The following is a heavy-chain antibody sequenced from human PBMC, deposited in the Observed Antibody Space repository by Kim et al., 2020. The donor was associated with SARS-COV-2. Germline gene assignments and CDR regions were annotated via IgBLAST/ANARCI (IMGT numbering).Heavy chain of an antibody. V-gene: IGHV4-31*03. Sequence: SETLSLTCTVSGGSISSGGYYWSWIRQHPGKGLEWIGYIYYSGSTYYNPSLKSRVTISVDTSKNQFSLKLSSVTAADTAVYYCASVANLQNYYYYGMDVWGQGTTVTVSS. CDR1: GGSISSGGYY. CDR3: ASVANLQNYYYYGMDV. D-gene: IGHD2-15*01. CDR2: IYYSGST. J-gene: IGHJ6*02.